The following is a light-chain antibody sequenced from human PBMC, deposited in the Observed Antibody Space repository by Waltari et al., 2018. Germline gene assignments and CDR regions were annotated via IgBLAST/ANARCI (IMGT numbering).Light chain of an antibody. CDR2: DAS. J-gene: IGKJ5*01. CDR1: QDITNY. V-gene: IGKV1-33*01. Sequence: DIQMTQSPSSLSASVGDRVTITCQESQDITNYLNWYQQKPGKAPKLLIYDASNLESGVPSRFSGRGSGTDFTFTISSLQPEDIATYYCQQYNNLPITFGQGTRLEIK. CDR3: QQYNNLPIT.